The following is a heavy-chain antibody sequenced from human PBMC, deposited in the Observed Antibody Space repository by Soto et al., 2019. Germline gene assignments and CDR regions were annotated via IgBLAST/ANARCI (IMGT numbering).Heavy chain of an antibody. V-gene: IGHV4-4*02. CDR1: GGPLSSSNW. J-gene: IGHJ4*01. CDR2: IFYSGST. D-gene: IGHD4-17*01. Sequence: SETLSLTCAVSGGPLSSSNWWSWVRQPPGKALEWLGEIFYSGSTKYNPSLNSRVTISADQSKNHLSLRLSSVTAADTAMYYCVHHGGDPYYHDFWGQGSLVTVSS. CDR3: VHHGGDPYYHDF.